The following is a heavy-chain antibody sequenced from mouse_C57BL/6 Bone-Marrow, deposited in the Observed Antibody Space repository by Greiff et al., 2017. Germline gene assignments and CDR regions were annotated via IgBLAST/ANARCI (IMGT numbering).Heavy chain of an antibody. CDR2: ISDGGSYT. CDR1: GFTFSSYA. Sequence: EVKLLESGGGLVKPGGSLKLSCAASGFTFSSYAMSWVRQTPEKRLEWVATISDGGSYTSYPDNVKGRFTISRDNAKNNLYLQLSHLKSEDTAMYYCEREGLVYYFDDWGQGTTLTVSS. V-gene: IGHV5-4*01. J-gene: IGHJ2*01. CDR3: EREGLVYYFDD. D-gene: IGHD3-1*01.